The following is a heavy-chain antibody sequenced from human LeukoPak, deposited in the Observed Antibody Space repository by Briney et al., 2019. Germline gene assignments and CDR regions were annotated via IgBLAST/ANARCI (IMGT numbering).Heavy chain of an antibody. J-gene: IGHJ4*02. CDR1: GFTFSNYA. CDR2: IIPSGHTT. V-gene: IGHV3-23*01. CDR3: AKDDRWLQFCC. D-gene: IGHD5-24*01. Sequence: PGGSLRLSCAASGFTFSNYAMSWVRQAPGKGLEWVSGIIPSGHTTYYADSVRGRFTISRDNSRSTVYLQMNSLRAEDTAVYYCAKDDRWLQFCCWGQGTLVTVSS.